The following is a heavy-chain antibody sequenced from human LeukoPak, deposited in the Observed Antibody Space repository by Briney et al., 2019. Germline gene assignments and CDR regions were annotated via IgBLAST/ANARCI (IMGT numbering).Heavy chain of an antibody. V-gene: IGHV3-21*01. CDR2: ISSSSYI. CDR1: GFTFSSYS. Sequence: GGSLRLSCAASGFTFSSYSMNWVRQAPGQGLEWVSSISSSSYIYYADSVKGRFTISRDDSKSTLHVQMNSLRPEDTAVYYCARNWYSAFDYWGQGILVTVSS. D-gene: IGHD2-15*01. J-gene: IGHJ4*02. CDR3: ARNWYSAFDY.